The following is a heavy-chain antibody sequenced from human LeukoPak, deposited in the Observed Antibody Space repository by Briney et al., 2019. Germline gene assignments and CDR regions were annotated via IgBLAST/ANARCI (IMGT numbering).Heavy chain of an antibody. V-gene: IGHV3-30*18. J-gene: IGHJ4*02. CDR3: AKDLGSSWPYVDY. Sequence: GGSLRLSCAASGFTFSSYGMHWVRQAPGKGLEWVAVISYDGSNKYYADSVKGRFTISRDNSKNTLYLQMNSLRAEDTAVYYCAKDLGSSWPYVDYWGQGTLVTVSS. CDR2: ISYDGSNK. D-gene: IGHD6-13*01. CDR1: GFTFSSYG.